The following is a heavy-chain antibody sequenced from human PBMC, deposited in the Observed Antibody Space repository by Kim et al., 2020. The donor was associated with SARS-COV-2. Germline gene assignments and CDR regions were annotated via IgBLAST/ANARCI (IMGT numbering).Heavy chain of an antibody. Sequence: SVKVSCKASGGTFSSYAISWVRQAPGQGLEWMGGIIPIFGTANYAQKFQGRVTITADESTSTAYMELSSLRSEDTAVYYCARGTEMATILAHFDYWGQGTLVTVSS. D-gene: IGHD5-12*01. V-gene: IGHV1-69*13. CDR1: GGTFSSYA. J-gene: IGHJ4*02. CDR2: IIPIFGTA. CDR3: ARGTEMATILAHFDY.